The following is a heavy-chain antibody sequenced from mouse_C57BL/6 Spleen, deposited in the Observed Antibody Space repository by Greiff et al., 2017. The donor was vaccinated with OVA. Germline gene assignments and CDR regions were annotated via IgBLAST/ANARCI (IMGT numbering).Heavy chain of an antibody. J-gene: IGHJ2*01. CDR2: ISSGGSYT. Sequence: EVKLEESGGDLVKPGGSLKLSCAASGFTFSSYGMSWVRQTPDQRLEWVATISSGGSYTYYPDSVKGRFTISRDNAKNTLYLQMSSLKSEDTAMYYCARHIEYGGCYFDYWGQGTTLTVAS. D-gene: IGHD5-1*01. CDR1: GFTFSSYG. CDR3: ARHIEYGGCYFDY. V-gene: IGHV5-6*02.